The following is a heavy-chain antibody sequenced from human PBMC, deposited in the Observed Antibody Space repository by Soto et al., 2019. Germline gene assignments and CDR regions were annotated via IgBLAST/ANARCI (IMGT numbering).Heavy chain of an antibody. CDR3: XXXXXXGYSSXXXXIDY. J-gene: IGHJ4*02. V-gene: IGHV3-9*01. Sequence: EVQLVESGGGLVQPGRSLRLSCAASGFTFDDYAMHWVRQAPGKGLEWVSGISWNSGSIGYADSVKGRFTISRDNAKXXXXXXXXXXXXXXXXXXXXXXXXXXGYSSXXXXIDYWGQGTLVTVSS. D-gene: IGHD6-13*01. CDR2: ISWNSGSI. CDR1: GFTFDDYA.